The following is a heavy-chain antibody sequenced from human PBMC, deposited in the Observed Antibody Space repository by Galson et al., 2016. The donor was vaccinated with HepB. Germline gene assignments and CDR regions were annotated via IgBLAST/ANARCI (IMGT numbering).Heavy chain of an antibody. CDR1: GGSISNSSYH. V-gene: IGHV4-39*02. CDR3: ARDLDLYSSNSHYWFDP. D-gene: IGHD2-2*01. Sequence: SETLSLTCTASGGSISNSSYHWGWIRQPPGKGLEWIGSIYYSGSSYYNPSLKSRVTISVDTSKNQFSLKLSSVTAADTAVYYCARDLDLYSSNSHYWFDPWGQGTLVTVSS. J-gene: IGHJ5*02. CDR2: IYYSGSS.